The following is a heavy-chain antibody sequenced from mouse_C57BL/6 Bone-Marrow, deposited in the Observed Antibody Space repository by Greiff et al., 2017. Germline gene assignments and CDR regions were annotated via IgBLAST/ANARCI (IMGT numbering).Heavy chain of an antibody. Sequence: EVKLVESGGGLVKPGGSLKLSCVASGFTFSSYAMSWVRQTPEKRLEWVATISDGGSYTYYPDNVKGRVTFSRDNDKNNLYLQMSHLKSEDTAMYYCARDRITTVVATNAMDYWGQGTSVTVSS. V-gene: IGHV5-4*01. J-gene: IGHJ4*01. CDR1: GFTFSSYA. CDR3: ARDRITTVVATNAMDY. CDR2: ISDGGSYT. D-gene: IGHD1-1*01.